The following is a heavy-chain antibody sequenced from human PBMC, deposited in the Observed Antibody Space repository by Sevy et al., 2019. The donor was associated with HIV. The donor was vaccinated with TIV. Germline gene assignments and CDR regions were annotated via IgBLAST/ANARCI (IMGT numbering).Heavy chain of an antibody. J-gene: IGHJ3*02. D-gene: IGHD3-22*01. CDR2: IFGSGGGT. CDR1: GFTFSSYA. V-gene: IGHV3-23*01. Sequence: GGSLRLSCAASGFTFSSYAMNWVRQAPGKGLEWVSTIFGSGGGTYYADSVKGRFTISRDNSKNTRYLQMNSLRAEDTAVYYCAGGRYDSSGSFDAFDIWGQGTMVTVSS. CDR3: AGGRYDSSGSFDAFDI.